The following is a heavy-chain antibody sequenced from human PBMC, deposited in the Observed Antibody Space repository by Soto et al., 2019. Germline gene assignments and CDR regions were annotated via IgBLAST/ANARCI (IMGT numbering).Heavy chain of an antibody. Sequence: EVQLVESGGGLIQPGGSLRLSCAASGFTVSSNYMSWVRQAPGKGLEWVSVIYSGGSTYYADSVKGRFTISRDNSKNTLYLQMNRLRAEDTPVYYCARDSGVVPTYGMDVWGQGTTVTVSS. CDR2: IYSGGST. V-gene: IGHV3-53*01. CDR1: GFTVSSNY. J-gene: IGHJ6*02. D-gene: IGHD2-2*01. CDR3: ARDSGVVPTYGMDV.